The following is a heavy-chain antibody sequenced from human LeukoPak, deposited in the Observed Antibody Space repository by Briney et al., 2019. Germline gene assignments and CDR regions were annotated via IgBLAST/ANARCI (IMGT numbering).Heavy chain of an antibody. D-gene: IGHD2-2*02. CDR3: ARELGDIEVVPAAIQDWFDP. J-gene: IGHJ5*02. CDR1: GGSFSGYY. CDR2: INHSGST. Sequence: PSETLSLTCAVYGGSFSGYYWSWIRQPPGKGLEWIGEINHSGSTNYNPSLKSRVTISVDTSKNQFSLKLSSVTAADTAVYYCARELGDIEVVPAAIQDWFDPWGQGTLVTVSS. V-gene: IGHV4-34*01.